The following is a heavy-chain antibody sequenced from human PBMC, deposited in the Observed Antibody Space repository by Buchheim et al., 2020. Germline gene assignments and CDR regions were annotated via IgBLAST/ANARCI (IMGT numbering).Heavy chain of an antibody. V-gene: IGHV3-33*01. J-gene: IGHJ6*02. D-gene: IGHD3-22*01. CDR3: AREKYYYDSSGYQDYYYYYGMDV. CDR1: GFTFSSYG. CDR2: IWYDGSNK. Sequence: QVQLVESGGGMVQPGRSLRLSCAASGFTFSSYGMHWVRQAPGKGLEWVAVIWYDGSNKYYADSVKGRFTISRDNSKNTLYLQMNSLRAEDTAVYYCAREKYYYDSSGYQDYYYYYGMDVWGQGTT.